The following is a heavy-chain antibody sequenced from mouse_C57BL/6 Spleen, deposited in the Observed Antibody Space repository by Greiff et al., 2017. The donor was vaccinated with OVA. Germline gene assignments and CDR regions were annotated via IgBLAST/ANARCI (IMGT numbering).Heavy chain of an antibody. CDR3: AREEYYYGRSIAWFAY. CDR1: GYAFSSSW. J-gene: IGHJ3*01. Sequence: QVQLQQSGPELVKPGASVKISCKASGYAFSSSWMNWVKQRPGKGLEWIGRIYPGDGDTNYNGKFKGKATLTADKSSSTAYMQLSSLTSEDSAVYCCAREEYYYGRSIAWFAYWGQGTLVTVSA. CDR2: IYPGDGDT. D-gene: IGHD1-1*01. V-gene: IGHV1-82*01.